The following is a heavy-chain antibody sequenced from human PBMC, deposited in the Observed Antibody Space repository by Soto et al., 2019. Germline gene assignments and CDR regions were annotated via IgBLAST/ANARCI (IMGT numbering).Heavy chain of an antibody. CDR2: ISAYNGNT. Sequence: QVQLVQSGAEVKKPGASVKVSCKASGYAFTSYGISWVRQAPGQGLEWMGWISAYNGNTNYAQKLQGRVTMTTDTSTSTAYMELRSLRSDDMAVYYCAREGRWYGLYYYYGLDVWGQGTTVTVSS. CDR3: AREGRWYGLYYYYGLDV. CDR1: GYAFTSYG. J-gene: IGHJ6*02. D-gene: IGHD2-15*01. V-gene: IGHV1-18*03.